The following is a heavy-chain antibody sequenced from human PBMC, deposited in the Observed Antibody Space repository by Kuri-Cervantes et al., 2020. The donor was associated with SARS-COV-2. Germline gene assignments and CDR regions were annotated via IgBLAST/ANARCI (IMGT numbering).Heavy chain of an antibody. CDR1: GFTFSSYS. Sequence: LSLTCAASGFTFSSYSMNWVRQAPGKGLEWVSYISSSSSTIYYADSVKGRFTISRDNAKNSLYLQMNSLRNEDTAVYYCARAISSWFDYWGQGTLVTVSS. CDR2: ISSSSSTI. D-gene: IGHD6-13*01. CDR3: ARAISSWFDY. V-gene: IGHV3-48*02. J-gene: IGHJ4*02.